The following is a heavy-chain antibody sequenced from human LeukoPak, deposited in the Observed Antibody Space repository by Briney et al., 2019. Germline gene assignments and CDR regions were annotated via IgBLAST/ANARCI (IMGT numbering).Heavy chain of an antibody. CDR2: ISYDGSNK. J-gene: IGHJ4*02. D-gene: IGHD1-26*01. CDR1: GFTFSSYA. Sequence: GGSLRLSCAASGFTFSSYAMHWVRQAPGKGLEWVAVISYDGSNKCYADSVKGRFTISRDNSKNTLYLQMNSLRAEDTAVYYCARDRYRYSGSYLGSLDYWGQGTLVTVSS. V-gene: IGHV3-30*04. CDR3: ARDRYRYSGSYLGSLDY.